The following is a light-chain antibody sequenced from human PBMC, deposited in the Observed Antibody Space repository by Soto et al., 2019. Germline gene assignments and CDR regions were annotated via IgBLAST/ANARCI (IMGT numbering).Light chain of an antibody. Sequence: IVKTQSPDSLAVSLGERATINCKSSQSVFYSSNNENYLAWYQQKPGQPPKLLIYWASTRESGIPDRFSGSGSGADFTLTISSLQAEDVAVYYCQQYYSTPRTVGQGTKVDIK. CDR1: QSVFYSSNNENY. J-gene: IGKJ1*01. CDR2: WAS. CDR3: QQYYSTPRT. V-gene: IGKV4-1*01.